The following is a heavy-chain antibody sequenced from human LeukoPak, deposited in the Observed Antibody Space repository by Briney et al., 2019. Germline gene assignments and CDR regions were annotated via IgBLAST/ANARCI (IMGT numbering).Heavy chain of an antibody. D-gene: IGHD3-16*01. J-gene: IGHJ3*01. CDR3: ARDDYGVFDAFDV. Sequence: SETLSLTCTVSGGSTSSHFWTWIRQPPGKGLEWLGYVYNTGSTNYNPSLQSRLTMTLDASKKQFYLKPTSVTAADTAVYFCARDDYGVFDAFDVWGQGTVVTASS. CDR2: VYNTGST. V-gene: IGHV4-59*08. CDR1: GGSTSSHF.